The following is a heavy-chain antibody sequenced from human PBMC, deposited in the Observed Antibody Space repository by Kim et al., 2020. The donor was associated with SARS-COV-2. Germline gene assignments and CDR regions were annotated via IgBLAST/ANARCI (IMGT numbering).Heavy chain of an antibody. Sequence: ASVKVYCKASGYTFTGYYMHWVRQAPGQGLEWMGWINPNSGGTNYAQKFQGRVTMTRDTSISTAYMELSRLRSDDTAVYYCARMEMVRGVIYYYYGMDVWGQGTTVTVSS. J-gene: IGHJ6*02. V-gene: IGHV1-2*02. D-gene: IGHD3-10*01. CDR2: INPNSGGT. CDR1: GYTFTGYY. CDR3: ARMEMVRGVIYYYYGMDV.